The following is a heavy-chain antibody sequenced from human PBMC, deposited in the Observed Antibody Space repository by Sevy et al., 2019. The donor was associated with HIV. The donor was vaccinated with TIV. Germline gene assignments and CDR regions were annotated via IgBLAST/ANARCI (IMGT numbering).Heavy chain of an antibody. V-gene: IGHV4-39*01. CDR3: ARLTGLRLGYFQH. D-gene: IGHD5-12*01. CDR1: GGSISSSSYY. Sequence: SDTLSLTCTVSGGSISSSSYYWGWIRQPPGKGLEWIGSIYYSGSTYYNPSLKSRVTISVDTSKNQFSLKLSSVTAADTAVYYCARLTGLRLGYFQHWGQGTLVTVSS. J-gene: IGHJ1*01. CDR2: IYYSGST.